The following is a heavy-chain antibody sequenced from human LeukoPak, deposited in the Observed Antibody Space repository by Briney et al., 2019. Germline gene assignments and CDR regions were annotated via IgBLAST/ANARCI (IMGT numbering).Heavy chain of an antibody. Sequence: GGSLRLSCSVSGFSLSSYAMHWVRQAPGKGLEYVSSISSNGDSTYYADSVKGRFTISRDNSKDTLFLQMSSLRAEDTAVYYCVKDRYVDYWGQGTLVTVSS. V-gene: IGHV3-64D*09. D-gene: IGHD3-16*01. CDR3: VKDRYVDY. J-gene: IGHJ4*02. CDR2: ISSNGDST. CDR1: GFSLSSYA.